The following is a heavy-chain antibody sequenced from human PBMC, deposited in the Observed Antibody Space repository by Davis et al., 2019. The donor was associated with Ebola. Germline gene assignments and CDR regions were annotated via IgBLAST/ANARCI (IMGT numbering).Heavy chain of an antibody. J-gene: IGHJ6*03. D-gene: IGHD3-3*01. Sequence: GGSLRLSCAASGFTFSSYAMSWVRQAPGKGLEWVSAISGSGGSTSYADSVKGRFTISRDNAKNTLYLQMNSLRAEDTAVYYCAREMEYYDFWSGFGYYYYMDVWGKGTTVTVSS. CDR2: ISGSGGST. CDR1: GFTFSSYA. V-gene: IGHV3-23*01. CDR3: AREMEYYDFWSGFGYYYYMDV.